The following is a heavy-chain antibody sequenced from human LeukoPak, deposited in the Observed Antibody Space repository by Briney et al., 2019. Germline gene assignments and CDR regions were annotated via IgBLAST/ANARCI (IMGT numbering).Heavy chain of an antibody. Sequence: PSETLSLTCTVSGYSISIGYYWGWIRQPPGKGLEWIGSIYHSGSTYYNPSLKSRVTISVDTSKNQFSLKLTSVTAADTAGYYFAREGVGAAFDIWGQGTMVTVSS. J-gene: IGHJ3*02. V-gene: IGHV4-38-2*02. D-gene: IGHD1-26*01. CDR2: IYHSGST. CDR3: AREGVGAAFDI. CDR1: GYSISIGYY.